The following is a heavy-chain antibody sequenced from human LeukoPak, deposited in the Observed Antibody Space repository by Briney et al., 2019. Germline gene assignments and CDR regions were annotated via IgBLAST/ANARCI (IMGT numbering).Heavy chain of an antibody. V-gene: IGHV3-23*01. J-gene: IGHJ4*02. Sequence: SGGSLRLSCAASGFTFSSYAMSWVRQAPGKGLEWVSTISGSGGSTYYADSVKGRFTISRDTSKNTLYMQMNSQRAEDTAVYYCAKGGPVSARPYFYYWGQGTLVTVSS. CDR2: ISGSGGST. CDR3: AKGGPVSARPYFYY. CDR1: GFTFSSYA. D-gene: IGHD6-6*01.